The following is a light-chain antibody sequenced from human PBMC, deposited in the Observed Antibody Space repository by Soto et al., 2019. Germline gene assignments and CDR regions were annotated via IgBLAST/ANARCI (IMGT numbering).Light chain of an antibody. CDR3: QQYGSSPRT. CDR2: GAS. J-gene: IGKJ1*01. CDR1: QSVSSSY. V-gene: IGKV3-20*01. Sequence: EIVVTQSPGTLSLSPGEIATLSCRASQSVSSSYLAWYQQKTSQAPRLLISGASSRATGIPDRFSGSGSGTDFTLTISRLEPEDFAVYYCQQYGSSPRTFGQGTKVEIK.